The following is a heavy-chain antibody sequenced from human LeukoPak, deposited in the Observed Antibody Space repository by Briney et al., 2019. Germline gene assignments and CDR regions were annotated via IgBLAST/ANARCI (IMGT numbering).Heavy chain of an antibody. D-gene: IGHD2-2*01. CDR2: IIPIFGTA. Sequence: EASVKVSCKASGGTFSSYAISWVRQAPGQGLEWMGGIIPIFGTANYAQKFQGRVTITTDESTSTAYMELSSLRSEDTAVYYCAARYCSSTSCYAYYYYYYMDVWGKGTPVTVSS. CDR3: AARYCSSTSCYAYYYYYYMDV. CDR1: GGTFSSYA. J-gene: IGHJ6*03. V-gene: IGHV1-69*05.